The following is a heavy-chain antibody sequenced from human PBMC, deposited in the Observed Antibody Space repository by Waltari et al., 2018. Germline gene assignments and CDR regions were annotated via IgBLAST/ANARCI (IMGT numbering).Heavy chain of an antibody. CDR3: AKDLMLREMISMFVFDM. V-gene: IGHV3-23*01. Sequence: EVQLLESGGGLEQPGGSLRLACAASGFAFTNSAMNGVRQAPGEGLRWVATVSADGESTYYADSVKGRFTVSRDNSKNTVQLQMNSLRLEDTAVYFCAKDLMLREMISMFVFDMWGQGTMVTVSS. J-gene: IGHJ3*02. D-gene: IGHD3-10*01. CDR2: VSADGEST. CDR1: GFAFTNSA.